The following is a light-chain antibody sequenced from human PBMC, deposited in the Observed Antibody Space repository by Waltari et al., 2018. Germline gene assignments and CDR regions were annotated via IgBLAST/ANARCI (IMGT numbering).Light chain of an antibody. CDR2: GNS. CDR1: TSNIGAGHD. CDR3: QSFDNMLSGGVV. Sequence: QSVLTQPPSVSGTPGQRVTIPCSGRTSNIGAGHDVHWYQHLPGTAPKLLIYGNSNRPSGVPDRFSGSKSGTSASLAITGLQADDEADYFCQSFDNMLSGGVVFGGGTKLAVL. V-gene: IGLV1-40*01. J-gene: IGLJ2*01.